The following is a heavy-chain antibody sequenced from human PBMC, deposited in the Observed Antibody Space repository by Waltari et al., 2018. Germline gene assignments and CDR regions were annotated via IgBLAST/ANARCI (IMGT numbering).Heavy chain of an antibody. CDR2: FDPEDGET. J-gene: IGHJ6*02. Sequence: QVQLVQSGAEVKKPGASVKVSCKVSGYTLTELSMHWVRQAPGKGLEWMGGFDPEDGETIYAQKFQGRVTMTRNTSISTAYMELSSLRSEDTAVYYCARGRGINEWLVLIGYYGMDVWGQGTTVTVSS. CDR1: GYTLTELS. CDR3: ARGRGINEWLVLIGYYGMDV. D-gene: IGHD6-19*01. V-gene: IGHV1-24*01.